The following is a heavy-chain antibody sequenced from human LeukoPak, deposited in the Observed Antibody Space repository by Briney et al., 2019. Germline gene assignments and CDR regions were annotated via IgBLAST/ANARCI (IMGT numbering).Heavy chain of an antibody. CDR1: GGSISSSSYY. CDR3: AEAQNGSLDV. J-gene: IGHJ6*04. V-gene: IGHV4-39*01. Sequence: PSETLSLTCTVSGGSISSSSYYWGWIRQPPGKGLEWIGSIYYSGSTYYNPSLKSRVTISVDTSKNQFSLKLSSVTAADTAVYYCAEAQNGSLDVWGKGTTVTVSS. CDR2: IYYSGST.